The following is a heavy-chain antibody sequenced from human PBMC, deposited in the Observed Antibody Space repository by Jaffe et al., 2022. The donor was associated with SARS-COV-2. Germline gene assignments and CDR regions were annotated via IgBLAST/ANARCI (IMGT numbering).Heavy chain of an antibody. Sequence: QVRLQESGPGLVKPSGTLSLTCTVSGGSIGNNIYYWGWIRQPPGKGLEWVGSVYFSGSTYYNPSLKSRLTIFVDRSKNQFSLKLTSVTAADTSVYYCARHSTTVSSNFDSWGQGTLVTVSS. D-gene: IGHD4-17*01. CDR3: ARHSTTVSSNFDS. CDR2: VYFSGST. V-gene: IGHV4-39*01. CDR1: GGSIGNNIYY. J-gene: IGHJ4*02.